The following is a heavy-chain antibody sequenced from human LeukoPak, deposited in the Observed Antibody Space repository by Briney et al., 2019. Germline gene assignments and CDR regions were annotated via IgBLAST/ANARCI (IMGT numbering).Heavy chain of an antibody. J-gene: IGHJ5*02. Sequence: AASVKVSCKASGYTFTGYYMHRVRQAPGQGLEWMGWINPNSGGTNYAQKFQGRVTMTRDTSISTAYMELSSLRSEDTAVYYCARAYYYGSGSINLNWFDPWGQGTLVTVSS. V-gene: IGHV1-2*02. CDR3: ARAYYYGSGSINLNWFDP. D-gene: IGHD3-10*01. CDR1: GYTFTGYY. CDR2: INPNSGGT.